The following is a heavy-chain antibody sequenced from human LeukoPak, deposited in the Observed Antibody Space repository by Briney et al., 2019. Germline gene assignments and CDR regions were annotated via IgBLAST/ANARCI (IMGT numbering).Heavy chain of an antibody. CDR1: GFTFSSYG. J-gene: IGHJ4*02. Sequence: GGPLRLSCAASGFTFSSYGMHWVRQAPGKGLEWVAVIWYDGSNKYYADSVKGRFTISRDNSKNTLYLQMNSLRAEDTAVYYCARETVDTAMVLDYWGQGTLVTVSS. CDR2: IWYDGSNK. CDR3: ARETVDTAMVLDY. V-gene: IGHV3-33*01. D-gene: IGHD5-18*01.